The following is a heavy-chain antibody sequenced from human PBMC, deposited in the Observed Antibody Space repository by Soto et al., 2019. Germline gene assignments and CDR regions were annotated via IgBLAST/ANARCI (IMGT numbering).Heavy chain of an antibody. CDR3: ARGKYSKGHYYYYYGMDV. V-gene: IGHV3-30-3*01. J-gene: IGHJ6*01. CDR1: GFTFSSYA. D-gene: IGHD4-4*01. Sequence: QVQLVESGGGVVQPGRSLRLSCAASGFTFSSYAMHWVRQAPGKGLEWVAVISYDGSNKYYADSVKVRFTISRDNSKNTLYLQMNSLRAQDTAVYYCARGKYSKGHYYYYYGMDVWGQGTPVTVSS. CDR2: ISYDGSNK.